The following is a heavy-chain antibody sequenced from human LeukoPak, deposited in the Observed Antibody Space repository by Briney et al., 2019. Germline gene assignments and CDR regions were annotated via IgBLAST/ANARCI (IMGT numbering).Heavy chain of an antibody. J-gene: IGHJ4*02. CDR3: ARYARYSSSSGSRYYFDC. CDR1: RGSISSHY. Sequence: SETLSHTSTFSRGSISSHYWSWIRQPPGKGLEWSGYIYYSGSTNYNPSLKSRVTISVDTSKNHFSLTLSSVTAADTAVYYCARYARYSSSSGSRYYFDCWGQGTLVTVSS. V-gene: IGHV4-59*11. D-gene: IGHD6-6*01. CDR2: IYYSGST.